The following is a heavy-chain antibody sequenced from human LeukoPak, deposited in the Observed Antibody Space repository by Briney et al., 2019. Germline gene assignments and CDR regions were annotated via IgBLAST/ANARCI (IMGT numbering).Heavy chain of an antibody. CDR2: LSGSGSNT. CDR3: AKEGGYDITSEKWFDP. V-gene: IGHV3-23*01. Sequence: GGSLRLSCAASGFTFSDYAMTGVRATPGKGVEWVSGLSGSGSNTYYIDSVKSGFTISRDNSKRTEYLQMNSLRGEDTAVYYCAKEGGYDITSEKWFDPWGQGTLVTVSS. CDR1: GFTFSDYA. J-gene: IGHJ5*02. D-gene: IGHD3-9*01.